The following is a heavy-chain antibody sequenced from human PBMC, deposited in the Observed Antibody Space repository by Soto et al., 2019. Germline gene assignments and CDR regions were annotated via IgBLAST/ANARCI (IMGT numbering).Heavy chain of an antibody. CDR1: GGSISSSSYY. D-gene: IGHD6-13*01. CDR3: ARQEGIAAAGTPNWFDP. V-gene: IGHV4-39*01. J-gene: IGHJ5*02. Sequence: SETLSLTCTVSGGSISSSSYYWGWIRQPPGKGLEWIGSIYYSGSTYYNPSLKSRVTISVDTSKNQFSLKLSSVTAADTAVYYCARQEGIAAAGTPNWFDPWGQGTLVTVSS. CDR2: IYYSGST.